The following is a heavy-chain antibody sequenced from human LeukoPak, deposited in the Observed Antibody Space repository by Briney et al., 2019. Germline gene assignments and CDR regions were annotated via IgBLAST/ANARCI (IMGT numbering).Heavy chain of an antibody. CDR2: ISGSGGST. CDR3: AKTEQNVLLWFGEFDY. D-gene: IGHD3-10*01. J-gene: IGHJ4*02. CDR1: GFTFSSYA. Sequence: GGSLRLSCAASGFTFSSYAMSWVRQAPGKGLECVSAISGSGGSTYYADSVKSRFTISRDNSKNTLYLQMNSLRAEDTAVYYCAKTEQNVLLWFGEFDYWGQGTLVTVSS. V-gene: IGHV3-23*01.